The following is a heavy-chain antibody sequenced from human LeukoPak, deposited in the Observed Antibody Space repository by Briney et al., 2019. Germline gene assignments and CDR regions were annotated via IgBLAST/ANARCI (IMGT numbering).Heavy chain of an antibody. V-gene: IGHV3-64*01. CDR3: ARVAARVSLDY. D-gene: IGHD2-15*01. Sequence: GGSLRLSCSASGFTFSDYSMHWVRQAPEKGLEYVSAISSNGGSTYYASSVKGRFTISRDNSKNTPYLQMGSLRTEDMAVYYCARVAARVSLDYWGQGTLVTVSS. J-gene: IGHJ4*02. CDR2: ISSNGGST. CDR1: GFTFSDYS.